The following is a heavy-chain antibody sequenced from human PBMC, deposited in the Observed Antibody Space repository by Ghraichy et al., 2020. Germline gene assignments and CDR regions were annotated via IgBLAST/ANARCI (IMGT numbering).Heavy chain of an antibody. Sequence: SETLSLTCTVSGGSISSYYWSWIRQPPGKGLEWIGYIYYSGSTNYNPSLKSRVTISVDTSKNQFSLKLSSVTAADTAVYYCARHPRAVGAFYWYFDLWGRGTLVTVSS. CDR1: GGSISSYY. V-gene: IGHV4-59*08. J-gene: IGHJ2*01. D-gene: IGHD3-10*01. CDR2: IYYSGST. CDR3: ARHPRAVGAFYWYFDL.